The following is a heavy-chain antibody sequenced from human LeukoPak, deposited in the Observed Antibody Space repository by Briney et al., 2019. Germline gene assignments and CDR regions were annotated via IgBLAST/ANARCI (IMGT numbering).Heavy chain of an antibody. J-gene: IGHJ4*02. V-gene: IGHV3-74*01. D-gene: IGHD5-18*01. CDR3: ARTNVYGYDY. Sequence: GGSLRLSCAASGFTFSNYWMHWVRQAPGKGLVWVSRINSDGSSTTYADSVKGRFTISRDNAKNSLYLQMNSLRAEDTAVYYCARTNVYGYDYWGQGTLVTVSS. CDR2: INSDGSST. CDR1: GFTFSNYW.